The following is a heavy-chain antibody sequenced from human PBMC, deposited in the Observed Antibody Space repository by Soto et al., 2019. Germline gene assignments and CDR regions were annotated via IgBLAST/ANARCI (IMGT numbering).Heavy chain of an antibody. CDR1: GGSISSGDYY. V-gene: IGHV4-30-4*01. D-gene: IGHD3-22*01. Sequence: PSETLSLTCTVSGGSISSGDYYWSWIRQPPXKGLEWIGYIYYSGSTYYNPSLKSRVTISVDTSKNQFSLKLSSVTAADTAVYYCARDGGTYYYDSSGPTYAFDIWGQGAMVTVSS. CDR3: ARDGGTYYYDSSGPTYAFDI. J-gene: IGHJ3*02. CDR2: IYYSGST.